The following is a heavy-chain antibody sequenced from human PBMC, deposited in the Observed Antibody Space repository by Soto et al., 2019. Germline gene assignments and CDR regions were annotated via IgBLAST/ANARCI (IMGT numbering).Heavy chain of an antibody. CDR2: INHSGST. D-gene: IGHD3-9*01. Sequence: QVQLQQWGAGLLKPSETLSLTCAVYGGSFSGYYWSWIRQPPGKGLEWIGEINHSGSTNYNPSLMSRVTISVDTSKNQFSLKLSSVTAADTAVYYCARVDYDILTGSIPDGMDVWGQGTTVTVSS. J-gene: IGHJ6*02. V-gene: IGHV4-34*01. CDR1: GGSFSGYY. CDR3: ARVDYDILTGSIPDGMDV.